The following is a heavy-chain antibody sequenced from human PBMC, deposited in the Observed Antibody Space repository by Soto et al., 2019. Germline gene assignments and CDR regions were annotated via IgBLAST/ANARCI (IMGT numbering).Heavy chain of an antibody. CDR1: GDSVSSNSAA. Sequence: SQTLSLTCAISGDSVSSNSAAWNWIRQSPSRGLEWLGRTYYKSKWYNDYAVSVKSRITINPDTSTNQFSLQLNSVTPEDTAVYYCAREIVTMVRGVILYYYGMDVWGQGTTVTVSS. V-gene: IGHV6-1*01. CDR3: AREIVTMVRGVILYYYGMDV. J-gene: IGHJ6*02. D-gene: IGHD3-10*01. CDR2: TYYKSKWYN.